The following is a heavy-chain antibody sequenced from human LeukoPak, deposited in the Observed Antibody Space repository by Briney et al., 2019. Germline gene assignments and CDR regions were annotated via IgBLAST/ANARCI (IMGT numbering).Heavy chain of an antibody. CDR3: ARETRWGAPQDY. Sequence: GGSLRLSWVASGFPLTDNYVSWVRRAPGKGLEWVSVIYSGGTTYYTDSVKGRFSISRDISKNTVYLQMSSLRGEDTAVYYCARETRWGAPQDYWGQGTLVTVSS. D-gene: IGHD1-26*01. J-gene: IGHJ4*02. CDR1: GFPLTDNY. CDR2: IYSGGTT. V-gene: IGHV3-66*02.